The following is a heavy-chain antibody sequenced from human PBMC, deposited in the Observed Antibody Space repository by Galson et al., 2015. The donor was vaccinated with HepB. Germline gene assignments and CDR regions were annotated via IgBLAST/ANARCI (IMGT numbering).Heavy chain of an antibody. CDR1: GYTFTTYG. Sequence: SVKVSCKASGYTFTTYGISWVRQAPGQGLEYIGRISAYNGNTNYAQKFQGRVTMTTDTSTSTAYMELRSLTSNDTAVYYCARADWELLYDYWGQGTLVTVSS. CDR3: ARADWELLYDY. J-gene: IGHJ4*02. D-gene: IGHD1-26*01. CDR2: ISAYNGNT. V-gene: IGHV1-18*04.